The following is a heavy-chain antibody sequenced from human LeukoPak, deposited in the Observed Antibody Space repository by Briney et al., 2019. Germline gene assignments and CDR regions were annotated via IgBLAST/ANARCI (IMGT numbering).Heavy chain of an antibody. V-gene: IGHV3-11*01. Sequence: GGSLRLSCAASGFTFNDYYMSWIRQAPGKGLEWLSYINIGGTNTHYADSVKGRFTISRDNAKKSLYLEMNNMRAEDTAVYYCATDGAGFDTWGQGVLVTVSS. CDR2: INIGGTNT. CDR1: GFTFNDYY. J-gene: IGHJ5*02. CDR3: ATDGAGFDT.